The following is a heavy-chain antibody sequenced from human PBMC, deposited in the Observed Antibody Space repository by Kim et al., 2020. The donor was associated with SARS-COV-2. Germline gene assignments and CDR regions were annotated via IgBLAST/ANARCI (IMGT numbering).Heavy chain of an antibody. CDR1: GGSVSSGSYY. J-gene: IGHJ6*02. CDR2: IYYSGST. Sequence: SETLSLTCTVSGGSVSSGSYYWSWIRQPPGKGLEWIGYIYYSGSTNYNPSLKSRVTISVDTSKNQFSLKLSSVTAADTAVYYCARDNRAMVTGSYYYYGMDVWGQGTTVTVSS. D-gene: IGHD5-18*01. CDR3: ARDNRAMVTGSYYYYGMDV. V-gene: IGHV4-61*01.